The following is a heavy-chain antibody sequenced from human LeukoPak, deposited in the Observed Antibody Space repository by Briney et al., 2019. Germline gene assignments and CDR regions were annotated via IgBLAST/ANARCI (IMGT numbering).Heavy chain of an antibody. Sequence: TGGSLRLSXAASRLTFSSYSMNWVRQAPGKGLEWVSSISGTSHYIYYADSVKGRFTISRDNAKNSLYLQMKGLRAEDTAVYYCARDEERYYGSGRDYMDVWGKGTTVTVSS. CDR3: ARDEERYYGSGRDYMDV. J-gene: IGHJ6*03. CDR1: RLTFSSYS. V-gene: IGHV3-21*01. D-gene: IGHD3-10*01. CDR2: ISGTSHYI.